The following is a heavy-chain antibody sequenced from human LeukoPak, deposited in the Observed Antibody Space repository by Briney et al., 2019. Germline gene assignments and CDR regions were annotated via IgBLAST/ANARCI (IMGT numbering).Heavy chain of an antibody. D-gene: IGHD4-23*01. Sequence: GGSLRLPCVASGFTVNNNHESWVRQAPGKGLEWVSTIYNDGNTYYADSVKGRFTISRDNSMNTLHLQMNSLRAEDTAVYYCALSSTVVTEAVDIWGQGTMVTVSP. CDR3: ALSSTVVTEAVDI. J-gene: IGHJ3*02. V-gene: IGHV3-66*01. CDR1: GFTVNNNH. CDR2: IYNDGNT.